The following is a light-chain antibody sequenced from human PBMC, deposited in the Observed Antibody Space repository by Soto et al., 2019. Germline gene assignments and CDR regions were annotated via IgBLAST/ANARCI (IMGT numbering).Light chain of an antibody. J-gene: IGLJ3*02. CDR1: SSDVGGYNY. V-gene: IGLV2-14*01. CDR2: DVT. CDR3: NSYTTSGTWV. Sequence: QSALTQPASVSGSPGQSITISCTGTSSDVGGYNYVSWYQQHPCKAPKLMIYDVTDRPSGVSDRFSGSKSDNMASLTISGLQAEDEADYYCNSYTTSGTWVFGGGTKPTVL.